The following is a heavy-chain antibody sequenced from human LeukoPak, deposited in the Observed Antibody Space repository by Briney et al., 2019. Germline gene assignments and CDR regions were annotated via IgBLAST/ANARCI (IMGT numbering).Heavy chain of an antibody. J-gene: IGHJ4*02. CDR1: GFTFSTYA. V-gene: IGHV3-30*02. D-gene: IGHD3-10*01. CDR2: IQYDGSNE. CDR3: AKGYGFGTDH. Sequence: PGGSLRLSCAASGFTFSTYAMHWVRQAPGKGLEWVAFIQYDGSNEYYVDSVKGRFTISRDNSKNTLYLQMNSLRAEDTAVYYCAKGYGFGTDHWGQGTLVTVSS.